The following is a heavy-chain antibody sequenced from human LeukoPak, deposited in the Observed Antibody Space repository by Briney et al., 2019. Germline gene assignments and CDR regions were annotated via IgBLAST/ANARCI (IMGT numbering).Heavy chain of an antibody. CDR3: ARQEYYGSGSYYNY. D-gene: IGHD3-10*01. V-gene: IGHV4-59*08. CDR2: IYYSGST. CDR1: GGSISSYY. J-gene: IGHJ4*02. Sequence: PSETLSLTCTVSGGSISSYYWSWIRQPPGKGLEWIGYIYYSGSTNYNPSLKSRVTISVDTSKNQFSLKLSSVTAADTAVYYCARQEYYGSGSYYNYWGQGTPVTVSS.